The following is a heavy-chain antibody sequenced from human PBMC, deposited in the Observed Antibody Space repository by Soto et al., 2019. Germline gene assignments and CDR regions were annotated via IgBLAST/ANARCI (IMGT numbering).Heavy chain of an antibody. D-gene: IGHD1-1*01. V-gene: IGHV3-53*01. CDR3: ARVNTTLVDHFDC. Sequence: PXGSLNLSYVVSGFSFSATSIFLVRQATGKGLEWVSLMHRGGTTDNADSVKGRFTTSRDKSKNTLYLHMNGLRVEDTAVYYCARVNTTLVDHFDCWGQGTLVTVSS. J-gene: IGHJ4*02. CDR1: GFSFSATS. CDR2: MHRGGTT.